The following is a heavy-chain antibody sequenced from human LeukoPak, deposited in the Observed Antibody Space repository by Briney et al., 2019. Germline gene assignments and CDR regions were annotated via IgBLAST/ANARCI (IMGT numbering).Heavy chain of an antibody. CDR1: GYTFTSYA. Sequence: ASVKVSCKASGYTFTSYAISWVRQAPGQGLEWMGWISGYNGDTNYAQKLQGRVTMTTNTSTRTAYMELRSLRSDDTAAYYCARDDPERLFYSSNSFDYWGQGTLVTVSS. J-gene: IGHJ4*02. CDR2: ISGYNGDT. CDR3: ARDDPERLFYSSNSFDY. V-gene: IGHV1-18*01. D-gene: IGHD2-8*01.